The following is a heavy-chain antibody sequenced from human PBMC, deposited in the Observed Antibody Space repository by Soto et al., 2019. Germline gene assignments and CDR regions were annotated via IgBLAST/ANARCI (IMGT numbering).Heavy chain of an antibody. J-gene: IGHJ4*02. CDR2: INPTSEYT. CDR3: ARQVYIGYSSD. V-gene: IGHV1-8*01. CDR1: GYTFTSYD. Sequence: ASVKVSCKASGYTFTSYDINWVRQAPGQGLEWVGWINPTSEYTAHAQKFQGRVTLTREISTATAYMELSSLTSEDTAVYFCARQVYIGYSSDWGPGTQVTVSS. D-gene: IGHD2-15*01.